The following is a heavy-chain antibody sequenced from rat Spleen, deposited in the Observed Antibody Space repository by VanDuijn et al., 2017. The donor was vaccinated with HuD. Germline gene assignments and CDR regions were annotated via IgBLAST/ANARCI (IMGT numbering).Heavy chain of an antibody. CDR1: GFTFSNCD. CDR3: ARENYTPDY. V-gene: IGHV5-25*01. J-gene: IGHJ2*01. CDR2: ISYDGSNI. Sequence: EVQLVESGGGLVQPGRSMKLSCAASGFTFSNCDMAWVRQAPTKGLEWVASISYDGSNIHYRDSVKGRFTISRDNAKNTLYLQMNSLRSEDTATYYCARENYTPDYWGQGVMVTVSS. D-gene: IGHD1-8*01.